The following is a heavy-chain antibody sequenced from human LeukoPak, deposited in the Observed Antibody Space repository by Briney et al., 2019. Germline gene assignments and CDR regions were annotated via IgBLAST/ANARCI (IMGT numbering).Heavy chain of an antibody. Sequence: GGSLRLSCAASGFTFSSYGMHWVRQAPGKGLEWVAVISGSGGSTYYADSVKGRFTISRDNSKNTLYLQMNSLRAEDTAVYYCAKNPRGYYDSSGKYNWFDSWGQGTLVTVSS. D-gene: IGHD3-22*01. CDR2: ISGSGGST. V-gene: IGHV3-23*01. CDR3: AKNPRGYYDSSGKYNWFDS. J-gene: IGHJ5*01. CDR1: GFTFSSYG.